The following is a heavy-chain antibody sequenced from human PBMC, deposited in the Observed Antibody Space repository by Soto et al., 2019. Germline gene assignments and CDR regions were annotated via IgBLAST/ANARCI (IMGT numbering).Heavy chain of an antibody. V-gene: IGHV4-30-4*01. Sequence: PSETLSLTCTVSGGSVTSDEDYWTWIRQSPGKGLEWIGYILNSGSTGYNPSLKTRLSMSVDRSKNQFTLRLTSVTAADTAVYFCATESGSTYGYFDHWGQGTQVTVSS. J-gene: IGHJ4*02. CDR1: GGSVTSDEDY. CDR3: ATESGSTYGYFDH. D-gene: IGHD5-18*01. CDR2: ILNSGST.